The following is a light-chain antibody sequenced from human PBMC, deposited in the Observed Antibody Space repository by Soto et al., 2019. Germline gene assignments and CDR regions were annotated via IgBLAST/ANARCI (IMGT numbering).Light chain of an antibody. Sequence: TQSPATLSLSPGERATLSCRASQSVSSWLAWYQQKPGKAPKLLIYDASSLESGVPSRFSGSGSGTEFTLTISSLQPDDFATYYCQQSYSTPITFGQGTRLEIK. CDR1: QSVSSW. J-gene: IGKJ5*01. CDR2: DAS. V-gene: IGKV1-5*01. CDR3: QQSYSTPIT.